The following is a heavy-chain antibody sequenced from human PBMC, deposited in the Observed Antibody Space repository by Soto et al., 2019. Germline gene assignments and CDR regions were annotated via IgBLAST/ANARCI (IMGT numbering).Heavy chain of an antibody. J-gene: IGHJ4*02. CDR3: ARQIYDSDTGPNFQYYFDS. CDR2: IDPSDSQT. Sequence: GESLKISCKGSGYSFAGYWITWVRQKPGKGLDWMGRIDPSDSQTYYSPSFRGHVTISATKSITTVFLQWSSLRASDTAMYYCARQIYDSDTGPNFQYYFDSSGQGTPVTVSS. V-gene: IGHV5-10-1*01. CDR1: GYSFAGYW. D-gene: IGHD3-22*01.